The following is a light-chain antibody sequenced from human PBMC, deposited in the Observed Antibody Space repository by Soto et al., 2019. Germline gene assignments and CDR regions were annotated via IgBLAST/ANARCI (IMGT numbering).Light chain of an antibody. Sequence: DIVLTQSPGTLSLSPGERATLSCRASQSVSSSYLAWYQQKPGQAPRLLIYDASSRATGIPDRFSGSGSGKAVTLAISRVEPEDFAVYYCQQYGSLPYTFGQETKLEIK. CDR2: DAS. CDR3: QQYGSLPYT. V-gene: IGKV3-20*01. CDR1: QSVSSSY. J-gene: IGKJ2*01.